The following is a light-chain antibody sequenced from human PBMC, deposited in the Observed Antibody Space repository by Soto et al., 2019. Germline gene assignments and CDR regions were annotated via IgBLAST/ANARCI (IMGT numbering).Light chain of an antibody. CDR1: ETISRS. CDR3: QQAYTTSFT. V-gene: IGKV1-39*01. J-gene: IGKJ3*01. CDR2: AAS. Sequence: DMQMTQSPSSLSASVGDRVTITCRASETISRSLNWYQQRPGKAPKLLIYAASRLQSGVPSRFSGSGSGTDFTLTISSLQPEDFATYYCQQAYTTSFTFGPGTKVDIK.